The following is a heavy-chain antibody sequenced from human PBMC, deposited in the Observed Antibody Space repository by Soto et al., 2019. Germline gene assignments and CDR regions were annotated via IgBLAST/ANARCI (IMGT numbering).Heavy chain of an antibody. CDR3: ERERGPFYAFAI. J-gene: IGHJ3*02. CDR2: IDTSGHST. CDR1: GFVFTNFW. Sequence: PGGSLRLSCEASGFVFTNFWMHWVRHVPGKGLVWVARIDTSGHSTNYAESVKGRFTISRDNSKNALELQMNSLRAEDTSLYYCERERGPFYAFAIGGLGTMVTVSS. V-gene: IGHV3-74*01.